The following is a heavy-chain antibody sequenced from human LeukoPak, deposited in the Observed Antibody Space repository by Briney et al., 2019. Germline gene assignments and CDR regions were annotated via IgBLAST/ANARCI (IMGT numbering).Heavy chain of an antibody. J-gene: IGHJ5*02. V-gene: IGHV3-48*01. D-gene: IGHD1-26*01. Sequence: GGSLRLSCAASGFTFSSYSMNWVRQAPGKGLEWVSYISSSSSTIYYADSVKGRFTISRDNAKNSLYLQMNSLRAEDTAVYYCARDRGSPNLNWFDPWGQGTLVTVS. CDR3: ARDRGSPNLNWFDP. CDR1: GFTFSSYS. CDR2: ISSSSSTI.